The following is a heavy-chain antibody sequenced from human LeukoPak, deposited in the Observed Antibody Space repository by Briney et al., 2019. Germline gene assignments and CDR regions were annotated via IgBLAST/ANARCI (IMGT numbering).Heavy chain of an antibody. CDR1: GGSISSSY. V-gene: IGHV4-59*08. D-gene: IGHD5-18*01. CDR3: SRTGPTVTPFDY. Sequence: SETLSLTCTASGGSISSSYWTWIRQPPGKGLEWIGYISYSGGTNYNPSLKSRVTMSVDTSKNQFSLKLRSVTAADTAVYFCSRTGPTVTPFDYWGQGILVTVSS. CDR2: ISYSGGT. J-gene: IGHJ4*02.